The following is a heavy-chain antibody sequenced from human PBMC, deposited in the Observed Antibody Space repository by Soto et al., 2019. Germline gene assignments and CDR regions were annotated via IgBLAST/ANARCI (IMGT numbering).Heavy chain of an antibody. D-gene: IGHD3-10*01. CDR2: ISASVGST. CDR3: AKGGQSYDY. CDR1: GFTFSNYA. Sequence: GGSLRLSCAASGFTFSNYAMSWVRQAPGKGLEWVSAISASVGSTYYTDSVKGRFTISRDNSKNTLYLQMNSLRAEDTAVYYCAKGGQSYDYWGQGTLVTVPS. J-gene: IGHJ4*02. V-gene: IGHV3-23*01.